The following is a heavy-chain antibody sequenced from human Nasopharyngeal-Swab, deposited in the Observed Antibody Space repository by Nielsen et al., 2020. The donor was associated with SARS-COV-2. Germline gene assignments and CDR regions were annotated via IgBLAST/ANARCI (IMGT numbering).Heavy chain of an antibody. J-gene: IGHJ6*03. V-gene: IGHV3-30-3*01. D-gene: IGHD6-19*01. CDR1: GFTFSSYA. CDR3: ARDQGSGWLGGYMDV. CDR2: ISYDGSNK. Sequence: GESLKISCAASGFTFSSYAMHLVRQAPGKGLEWVAVISYDGSNKYYADSVKGRFTISRDNSKNTLYLQMNSLRAEDTAVYYCARDQGSGWLGGYMDVWGKGTTVTVSS.